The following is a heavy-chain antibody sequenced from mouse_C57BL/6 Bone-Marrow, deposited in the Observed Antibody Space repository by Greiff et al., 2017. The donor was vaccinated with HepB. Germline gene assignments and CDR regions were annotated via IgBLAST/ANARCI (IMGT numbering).Heavy chain of an antibody. D-gene: IGHD1-1*01. CDR3: ARWDGSNYYFDY. V-gene: IGHV1-53*01. Sequence: VQLQQSGTELVKPGASVKLSCKASGYTFTSYWMHWVKQRPGQGLEWIGNINPSNGGTNYNEKFKSKATLTVDKSSSTAYMQLSSLTSEDSAVYYCARWDGSNYYFDYWGQGTTLTVSS. J-gene: IGHJ2*01. CDR1: GYTFTSYW. CDR2: INPSNGGT.